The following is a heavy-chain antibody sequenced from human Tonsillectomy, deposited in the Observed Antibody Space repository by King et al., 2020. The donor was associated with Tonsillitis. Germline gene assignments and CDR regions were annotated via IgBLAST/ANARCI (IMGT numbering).Heavy chain of an antibody. CDR1: GFTFSAYA. CDR3: AKERGSGWSFDY. D-gene: IGHD6-19*01. V-gene: IGHV3-23*04. Sequence: VQLVESGGALVQPGGSLRLSCAASGFTFSAYAMSWVRQAPGKGLEWVSATSGSGGSTYYADSVKGRFTISRDNSKDTLHLQINSLRAEDTAIYYCAKERGSGWSFDYWGQGTLVTVSS. CDR2: TSGSGGST. J-gene: IGHJ4*02.